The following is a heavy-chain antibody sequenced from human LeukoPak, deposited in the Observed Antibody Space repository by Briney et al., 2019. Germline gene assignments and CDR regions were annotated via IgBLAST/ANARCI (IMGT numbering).Heavy chain of an antibody. Sequence: GASVTVSLQDSVYTFTRYGIRWVRQAPGQGGEWVGGSSTDNGNTNNVYKLQGRVTMTTETSTSTAYIELRSLRSDDTAVYYCARDCVIEAYTYCCIDVWGQGTTVTASS. CDR2: SSTDNGNT. CDR3: ARDCVIEAYTYCCIDV. V-gene: IGHV1-18*01. D-gene: IGHD5-12*01. J-gene: IGHJ6*02. CDR1: VYTFTRYG.